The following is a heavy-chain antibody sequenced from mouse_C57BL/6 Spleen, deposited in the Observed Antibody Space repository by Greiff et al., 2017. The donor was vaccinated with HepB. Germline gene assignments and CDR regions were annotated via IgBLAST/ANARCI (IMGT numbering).Heavy chain of an antibody. CDR2: ISYDGSN. CDR1: GYSITSGYY. D-gene: IGHD3-3*01. V-gene: IGHV3-6*01. CDR3: AREGGLYYFDY. Sequence: EVQLQESGPGLVKPSQSLSLTCSVTGYSITSGYYWNWIRQFPGNKLAWMGYISYDGSNNYNPSLKNRISLTRDTSKNQFFLKVNSVTTEDTATYDCAREGGLYYFDYWGQGTTLTVSS. J-gene: IGHJ2*01.